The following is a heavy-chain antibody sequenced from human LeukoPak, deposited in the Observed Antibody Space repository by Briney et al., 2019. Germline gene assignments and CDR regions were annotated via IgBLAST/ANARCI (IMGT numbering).Heavy chain of an antibody. CDR1: GYTFTGYY. D-gene: IGHD6-6*01. Sequence: ASVKVSCKASGYTFTGYYMHWVRQAPGQGLEWMGWINPNSGGTNYAHTFQGRVTITRDTSTSTAYMELSRLRSDDRAVYYCARAGSIAARPEGNGWFDPWGQGTLVTVSS. V-gene: IGHV1-2*02. CDR3: ARAGSIAARPEGNGWFDP. J-gene: IGHJ5*02. CDR2: INPNSGGT.